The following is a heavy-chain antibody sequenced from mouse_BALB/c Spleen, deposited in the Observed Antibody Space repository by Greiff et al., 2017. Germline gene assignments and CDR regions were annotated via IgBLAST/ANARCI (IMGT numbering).Heavy chain of an antibody. CDR1: GFTFSDYY. CDR2: ISDGGSYT. V-gene: IGHV5-4*02. CDR3: ARGLAAFDY. Sequence: EVMLVESGGGLVKPGGSLKLSCAASGFTFSDYYMYWVRQTPEKRLEWVATISDGGSYTYYPDSVKGRFTISRDNAKNNLYLQMSSLKSEDTAMYYCARGLAAFDYWGQGTTLTVSS. D-gene: IGHD3-3*01. J-gene: IGHJ2*01.